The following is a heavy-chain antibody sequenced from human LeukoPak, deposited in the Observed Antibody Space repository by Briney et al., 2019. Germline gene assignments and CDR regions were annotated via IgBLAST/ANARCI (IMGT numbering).Heavy chain of an antibody. V-gene: IGHV3-23*01. D-gene: IGHD1-26*01. CDR1: GFTFSTYA. CDR2: ISGSGGST. CDR3: AKPRDSIVGTTTPTRLATLDI. J-gene: IGHJ3*02. Sequence: GGSLRLSCVASGFTFSTYAMTWVRQAPGEGLEWVSVISGSGGSTYYADSVKGRFTISRDNPNNTLYLQMNNLRAEDTAVYYCAKPRDSIVGTTTPTRLATLDIWGQGTMVTVSS.